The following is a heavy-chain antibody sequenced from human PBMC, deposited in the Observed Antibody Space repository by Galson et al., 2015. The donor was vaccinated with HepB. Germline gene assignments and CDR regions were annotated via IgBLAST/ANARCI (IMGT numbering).Heavy chain of an antibody. J-gene: IGHJ4*02. D-gene: IGHD3-22*01. V-gene: IGHV1-69*06. CDR2: IIPIFGTA. CDR3: ASSPSYYDSSGYWPGFDY. CDR1: GGTFSSYA. Sequence: SVKVSCKASGGTFSSYAISWVRQAPGQGLEWMAGIIPIFGTAKYAQKFQGRVTITADKSTSTAYMELSSLRSEDTAMYYCASSPSYYDSSGYWPGFDYWGQGTLVTVSS.